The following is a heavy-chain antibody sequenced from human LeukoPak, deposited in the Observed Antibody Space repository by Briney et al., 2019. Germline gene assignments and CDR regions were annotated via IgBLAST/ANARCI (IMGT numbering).Heavy chain of an antibody. CDR3: ARVFLEWGYYFDY. CDR1: GGSISSYY. D-gene: IGHD3-3*01. V-gene: IGHV4-59*01. CDR2: IYYSGST. J-gene: IGHJ4*02. Sequence: RPSETLSLTCTVSGGSISSYYWSWIRQPPGKGLEWIGYIYYSGSTNYNPSPKSRVTISVDTSKNQFSLKLSSVTAADTAVYYCARVFLEWGYYFDYWGQGTLVTVSS.